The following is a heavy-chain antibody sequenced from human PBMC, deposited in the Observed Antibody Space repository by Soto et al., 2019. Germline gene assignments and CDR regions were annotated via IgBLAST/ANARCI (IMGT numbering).Heavy chain of an antibody. J-gene: IGHJ2*01. CDR1: GFTFRSYA. CDR2: ISGSGGST. Sequence: GGSLRLSCAASGFTFRSYAMSWVRQAPGKGLEWVSAISGSGGSTYYADSVKGRFTISRDNSKNTLYLQMNSLRAEDTAVYYCAKIFGDDPWGWYFDLWGRGTLVTGSS. V-gene: IGHV3-23*01. D-gene: IGHD3-3*01. CDR3: AKIFGDDPWGWYFDL.